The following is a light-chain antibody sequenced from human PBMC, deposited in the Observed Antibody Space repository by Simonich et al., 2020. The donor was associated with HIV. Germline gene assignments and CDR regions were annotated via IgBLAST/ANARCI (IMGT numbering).Light chain of an antibody. V-gene: IGKV3-15*01. CDR2: GAS. Sequence: EIVMTQSPATLSVSTGKIANFSCRASQSVTNNLAWYQQKPGQAPRLLMYGASTRATGIPARFSGSESGTDFTLTISRLEPEDFAVYHCQQYGNSPNTFGQGTKLEIK. J-gene: IGKJ2*01. CDR1: QSVTNN. CDR3: QQYGNSPNT.